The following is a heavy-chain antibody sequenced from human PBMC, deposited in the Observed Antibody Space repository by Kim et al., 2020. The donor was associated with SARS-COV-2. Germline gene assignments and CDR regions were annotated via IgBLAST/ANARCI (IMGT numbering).Heavy chain of an antibody. CDR1: GASISSGDYH. CDR3: ARGRYGGGRNYYGTDV. J-gene: IGHJ6*02. Sequence: SETLSLTCTVSGASISSGDYHWTWIRQYPGKGLEWIGYIYSSGTTYYNPSLKSPLTMSLDTSKDQFSLNVSSVTVADTAVYYCARGRYGGGRNYYGTDVWGQGTAVTVSS. CDR2: IYSSGTT. D-gene: IGHD3-10*01. V-gene: IGHV4-31*01.